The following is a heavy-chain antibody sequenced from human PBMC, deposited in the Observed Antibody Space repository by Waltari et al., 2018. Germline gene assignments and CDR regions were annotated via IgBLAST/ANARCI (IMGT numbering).Heavy chain of an antibody. CDR3: ARDTPPPFGVVIIGFQEDWYFDL. Sequence: QVQLVQSGAEVKKPGSSVKVSCKASGGTFSSYAISWVRQAPGNGLECMGRIIPILGIANYAQKFQGRVTITADKSTSTAYMELSSLRSEDTAVYYCARDTPPPFGVVIIGFQEDWYFDLWGRGTLVTVSS. J-gene: IGHJ2*01. V-gene: IGHV1-69*04. CDR2: IIPILGIA. CDR1: GGTFSSYA. D-gene: IGHD3-3*01.